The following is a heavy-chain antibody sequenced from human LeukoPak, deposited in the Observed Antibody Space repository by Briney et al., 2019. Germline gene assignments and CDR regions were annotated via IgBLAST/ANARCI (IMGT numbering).Heavy chain of an antibody. Sequence: GRSLRLSCAASGFTFSSYGMHWVRQAPGKGLEWVAVISYDGSNKYYADSVKGRFTISRDNSKNTLYLQMNSLRAEDTAVYYCAEDRGIVVVVALTGGMDVWGQGTTVTVSS. CDR3: AEDRGIVVVVALTGGMDV. CDR1: GFTFSSYG. D-gene: IGHD2-15*01. J-gene: IGHJ6*02. V-gene: IGHV3-30*18. CDR2: ISYDGSNK.